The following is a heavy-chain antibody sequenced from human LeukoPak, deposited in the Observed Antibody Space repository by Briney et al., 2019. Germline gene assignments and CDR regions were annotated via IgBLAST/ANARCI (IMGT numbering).Heavy chain of an antibody. CDR1: GGSISSSSYY. CDR3: ASFYYYYYYMGV. V-gene: IGHV4-39*01. Sequence: KASETLSLTCTVSGGSISSSSYYWGWIRQPPGKGLEWIGSIYYSGSTYYNPSLKSRVTISVDTSKNQFSQKLSSVTAADTAVYYCASFYYYYYYMGVWGKGTTVTVSS. J-gene: IGHJ6*03. CDR2: IYYSGST.